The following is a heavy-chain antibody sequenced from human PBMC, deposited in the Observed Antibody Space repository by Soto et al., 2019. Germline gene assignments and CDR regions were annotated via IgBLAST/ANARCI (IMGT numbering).Heavy chain of an antibody. CDR3: AKFRHSSGWVNWFDP. CDR1: GFTFRSYA. Sequence: DVQLLESGGGLVQPGGSLRLSCAASGFTFRSYAMSWVRQAPGKGLEWVSAISGSGGSTYYADSVKGRFTISRDNSKNKLYLQMNSLRAEDKAVYYCAKFRHSSGWVNWFDPWGQGTLVTVSS. D-gene: IGHD6-19*01. J-gene: IGHJ5*02. CDR2: ISGSGGST. V-gene: IGHV3-23*01.